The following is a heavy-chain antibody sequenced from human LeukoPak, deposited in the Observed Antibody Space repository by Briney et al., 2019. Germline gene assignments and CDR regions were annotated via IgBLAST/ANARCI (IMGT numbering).Heavy chain of an antibody. CDR3: ARDHSDILGDYYYGMDV. D-gene: IGHD3-9*01. CDR1: GFTFSSYE. V-gene: IGHV3-48*03. J-gene: IGHJ6*02. Sequence: PGGSLRLSCAASGFTFSSYEMNWVRQAPGKGLEWVSYISSSGSTIYYADSVKGRFTISRDNAKNSLYLQMNSLRAEDTAVYYCARDHSDILGDYYYGMDVWGQGTTVTVSS. CDR2: ISSSGSTI.